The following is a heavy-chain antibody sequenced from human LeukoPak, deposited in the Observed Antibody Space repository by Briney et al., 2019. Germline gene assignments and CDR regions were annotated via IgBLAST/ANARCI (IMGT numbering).Heavy chain of an antibody. CDR3: ARAEDYVWPH. CDR2: INHSGST. CDR1: GGSFSGYY. D-gene: IGHD3-16*01. J-gene: IGHJ4*02. V-gene: IGHV4-34*01. Sequence: SETLSLTCAVYGGSFSGYYWSWIRQPPGKGLEWIGEINHSGSTNYNPSLKSRVTISVDTSKNQFSLKLSSVTAADTAVYYCARAEDYVWPHWGQGTLVTVSS.